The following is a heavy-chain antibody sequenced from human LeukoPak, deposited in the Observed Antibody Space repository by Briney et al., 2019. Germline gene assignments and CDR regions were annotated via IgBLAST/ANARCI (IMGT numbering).Heavy chain of an antibody. D-gene: IGHD6-19*01. CDR3: ARDLTRIAVPGSGY. V-gene: IGHV1-2*02. Sequence: ASVKVSCKACGYTFTGYYMHWVRQAPGQGLEWMGWINPNSGGTNYAQKFQGRVTMTRDTSISTAYMELSRLSSDDTAVYYCARDLTRIAVPGSGYWGQGTLVTVSS. CDR2: INPNSGGT. CDR1: GYTFTGYY. J-gene: IGHJ4*02.